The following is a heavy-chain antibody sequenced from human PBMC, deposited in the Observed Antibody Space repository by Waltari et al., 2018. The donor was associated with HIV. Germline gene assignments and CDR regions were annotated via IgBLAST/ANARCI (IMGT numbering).Heavy chain of an antibody. J-gene: IGHJ4*02. D-gene: IGHD3-22*01. CDR3: AKDSSDYYYGIDY. CDR1: GFTFINSW. CDR2: IKQDGSEK. Sequence: EVQLVESGGGLVQPGGSLRLSCAASGFTFINSWLSWVRQAPGKGLEWVANIKQDGSEKYYVDSVTGRFIISRDNAKNLLYLRMNSLRVEDTAVYFCAKDSSDYYYGIDYWGQGTLVTVSS. V-gene: IGHV3-7*01.